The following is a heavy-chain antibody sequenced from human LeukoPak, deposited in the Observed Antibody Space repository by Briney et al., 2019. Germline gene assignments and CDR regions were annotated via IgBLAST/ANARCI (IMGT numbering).Heavy chain of an antibody. CDR2: INPNSGGT. CDR3: ARVREGGAIDY. V-gene: IGHV1-2*06. CDR1: GYTFTGYY. Sequence: ASVKVSCKASGYTFTGYYMHWVRQAPGQGLEWMGRINPNSGGTNYAQKFQGRVTMTRDTSISTAYMELSRLGSDDTAVYYCARVREGGAIDYWGQGTLVTVSS. J-gene: IGHJ4*02. D-gene: IGHD1-26*01.